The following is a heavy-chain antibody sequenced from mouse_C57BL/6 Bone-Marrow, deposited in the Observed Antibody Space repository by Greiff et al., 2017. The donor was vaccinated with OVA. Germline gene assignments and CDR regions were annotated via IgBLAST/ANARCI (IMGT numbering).Heavy chain of an antibody. Sequence: QVQLQQPGAELVRPGSSVKLSCKASGYTFTSYWMPWVKQRPIQGLEWIGNIDPSDSETYYNDKVKDKATLTIDKSSSTAYMQLSSLTSEDSAVYYCASSTAVVADWYFDVWGTGTTVTVSA. D-gene: IGHD1-1*01. V-gene: IGHV1-52*01. CDR1: GYTFTSYW. J-gene: IGHJ1*03. CDR3: ASSTAVVADWYFDV. CDR2: IDPSDSET.